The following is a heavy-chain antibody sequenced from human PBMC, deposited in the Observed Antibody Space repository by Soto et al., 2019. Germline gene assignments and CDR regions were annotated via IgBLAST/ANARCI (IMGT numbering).Heavy chain of an antibody. CDR1: GYTFIHYY. CDR3: ARSLLQGDF. Sequence: QVQLVQSGAEVKKPGASVKVSCKASGYTFIHYYIHWVRQAPGQGLEWMAIINPNGGSTNYAQKFRGRVTVTSDTSTTTVSMELNSLGSDHTAVYFCARSLLQGDFWGQGTLVTVSS. V-gene: IGHV1-46*01. CDR2: INPNGGST. J-gene: IGHJ4*02. D-gene: IGHD2-21*01.